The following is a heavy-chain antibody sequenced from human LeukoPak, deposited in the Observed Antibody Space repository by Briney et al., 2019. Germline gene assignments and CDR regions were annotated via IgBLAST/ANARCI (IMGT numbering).Heavy chain of an antibody. V-gene: IGHV3-7*01. CDR2: TGQYGHDN. D-gene: IGHD3-10*01. J-gene: IGHJ6*02. Sequence: GGSLRLSCAGSGFTFRNRWATWVRQAPGKGLEWVASTGQYGHDNDYVDSVRGRFTISRDFAKISLFLQMNSLRVEDTAVYYCARDRKYYGSGSKPPYYYYGMDVWGQGTTVTVSS. CDR1: GFTFRNRW. CDR3: ARDRKYYGSGSKPPYYYYGMDV.